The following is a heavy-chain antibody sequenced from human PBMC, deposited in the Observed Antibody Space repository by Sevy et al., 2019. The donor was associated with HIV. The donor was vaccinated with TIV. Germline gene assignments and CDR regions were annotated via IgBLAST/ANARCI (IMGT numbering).Heavy chain of an antibody. D-gene: IGHD1-26*01. Sequence: ASVKVSCKASGYTFTYYHITWVRQAPGQGLEWMGWITPNNGHTNIAQRLQGRVTMTIDTSTSTAYLELRSLTSDDTAVYYCARAPSGSQGPGQYFHHWGQGTLVTVSS. CDR2: ITPNNGHT. V-gene: IGHV1-18*01. CDR1: GYTFTYYH. J-gene: IGHJ1*01. CDR3: ARAPSGSQGPGQYFHH.